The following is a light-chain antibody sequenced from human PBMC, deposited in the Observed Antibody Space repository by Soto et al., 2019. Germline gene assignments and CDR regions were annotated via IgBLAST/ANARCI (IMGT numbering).Light chain of an antibody. Sequence: DIQLTQSPSFLSASVGDRVTITCRASQGISSYLAWFQQKPGRAPNLLIYGASTLQSGAPSRFSGSGSGTDFTLTISNLQPEDFATYYCQQLNAYPLTFGQGTRLEIK. CDR2: GAS. CDR3: QQLNAYPLT. J-gene: IGKJ5*01. CDR1: QGISSY. V-gene: IGKV1-9*01.